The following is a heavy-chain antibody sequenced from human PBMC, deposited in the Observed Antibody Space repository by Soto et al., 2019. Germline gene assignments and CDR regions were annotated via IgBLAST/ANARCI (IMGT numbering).Heavy chain of an antibody. J-gene: IGHJ5*02. D-gene: IGHD2-2*01. V-gene: IGHV3-53*01. CDR3: ARALPVAKGGFDP. CDR1: GFTVSNTY. CDR2: IYTAGGT. Sequence: XASLRLSCAASGFTVSNTYMTWVRQPPGKGLECVSVIYTAGGTNYADSVKGRFIISRDNSKNTLYLQMNSLRAEDTAVYYCARALPVAKGGFDPWGQGTLVTVSS.